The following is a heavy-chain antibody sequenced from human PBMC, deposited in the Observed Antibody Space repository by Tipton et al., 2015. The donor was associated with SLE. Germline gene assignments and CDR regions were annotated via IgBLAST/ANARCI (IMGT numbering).Heavy chain of an antibody. CDR3: ASQTGSLVDD. CDR2: IYYSGST. D-gene: IGHD7-27*01. CDR1: GGSISSYY. Sequence: TLSLTCTVSGGSISSYYWSWIRQPPGKGLEWIGYIYYSGSTNYNPSLKSRVTISVDTSKNQFSLKLRSVTAADTAVYYCASQTGSLVDDWGQGFLVAVSS. J-gene: IGHJ4*02. V-gene: IGHV4-59*01.